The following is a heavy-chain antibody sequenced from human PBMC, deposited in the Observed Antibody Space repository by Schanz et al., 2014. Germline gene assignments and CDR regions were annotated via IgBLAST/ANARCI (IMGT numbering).Heavy chain of an antibody. Sequence: EVQLLESGGRLVQPGGSLRLSCTVSGFTVNNYAMNWVRQAPGRGLEWVSGITRQGTTYYGDFVRGRFSISRDLSSNTIYLQMNSLRADSSAIYYCAKDHTSSGWPAFDVWGQGTQVTVSS. D-gene: IGHD6-19*01. CDR3: AKDHTSSGWPAFDV. V-gene: IGHV3-23*01. J-gene: IGHJ4*02. CDR2: ITRQGTT. CDR1: GFTVNNYA.